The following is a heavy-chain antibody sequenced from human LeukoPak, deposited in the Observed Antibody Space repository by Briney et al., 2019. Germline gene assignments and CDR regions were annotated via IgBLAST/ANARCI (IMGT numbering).Heavy chain of an antibody. Sequence: PSETLSLTCTVSGGSISSGGYYWSCIRQRPGKGLEWIGYIYYSGSTYYNPSLKSRVTISVDTSKNQFSLKLSSVTAADRAVSYCARLGDLDAFDIWGQGTMVTVSS. CDR1: GGSISSGGYY. CDR3: ARLGDLDAFDI. CDR2: IYYSGST. D-gene: IGHD2-21*02. V-gene: IGHV4-31*03. J-gene: IGHJ3*02.